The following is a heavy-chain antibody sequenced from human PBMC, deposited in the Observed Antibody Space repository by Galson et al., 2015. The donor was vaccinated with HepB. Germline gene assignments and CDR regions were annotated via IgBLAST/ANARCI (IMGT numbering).Heavy chain of an antibody. J-gene: IGHJ4*02. CDR1: GFTFSSFW. CDR3: ASDRRIWDS. V-gene: IGHV3-7*03. CDR2: LRPDGTEH. Sequence: SLRLSCAASGFTFSSFWLPWVRPAPGTGLAWVAHLRPDGTEHSSVDSVRGRFTISRDNAPPSLYLPLPRLRAEDTAVSYCASDRRIWDSWGQGTLVPVSS. D-gene: IGHD3-16*01.